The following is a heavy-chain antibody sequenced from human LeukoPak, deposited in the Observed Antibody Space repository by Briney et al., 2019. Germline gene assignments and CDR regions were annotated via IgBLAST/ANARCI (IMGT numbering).Heavy chain of an antibody. CDR3: AKDLPSYYDILTGPALDY. CDR1: GFTFSSYG. V-gene: IGHV3-30*18. D-gene: IGHD3-9*01. CDR2: ISYDGSNK. J-gene: IGHJ4*02. Sequence: GGSLRLSCAASGFTFSSYGMHWVRQAPGKGLEWVAVISYDGSNKYYADSVKGRFTISRDNSKNTLYLQMNSLRAEDTAVYYCAKDLPSYYDILTGPALDYWGQGTLVTVSS.